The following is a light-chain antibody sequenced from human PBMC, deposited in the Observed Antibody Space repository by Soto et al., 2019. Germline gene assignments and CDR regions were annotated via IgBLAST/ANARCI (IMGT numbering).Light chain of an antibody. CDR3: QQVHSYPRT. Sequence: RVAPSPISFSAFSGSRVNITCRASQGISSYLAWYQQRPGKAPKLLIYGGSTVPSGVPSRFSGTGSGIDVTITISSLQPEDCETYYGQQVHSYPRTFGQGTRLEI. CDR1: QGISSY. V-gene: IGKV1-8*01. CDR2: GGS. J-gene: IGKJ5*01.